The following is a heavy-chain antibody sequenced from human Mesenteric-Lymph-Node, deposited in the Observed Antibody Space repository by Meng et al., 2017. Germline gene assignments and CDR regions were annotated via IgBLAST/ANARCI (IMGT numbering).Heavy chain of an antibody. J-gene: IGHJ4*02. D-gene: IGHD3-10*02. CDR3: ARDWGDVRGGFDF. V-gene: IGHV6-1*01. CDR1: GDSVSSNSAA. CDR2: TYYRSKYYN. Sequence: QVQLQQSGPGLVKPSQTRSLTCAISGDSVSSNSAAWNWIRQSPSRGLEWLGRTYYRSKYYNDYALSVKSRITINPDTSKNQFSLQLNSVTPEDTAIYYCARDWGDVRGGFDFWGQGTLVTVSS.